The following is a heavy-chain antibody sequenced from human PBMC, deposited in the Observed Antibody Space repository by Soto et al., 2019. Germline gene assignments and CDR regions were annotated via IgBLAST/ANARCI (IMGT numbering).Heavy chain of an antibody. CDR2: ISGSGGST. D-gene: IGHD3-3*01. V-gene: IGHV3-23*01. Sequence: GGSLRLSCAASGFTFNIYAMSWVRQAPGKGLEWVSGISGSGGSTCYAQSVKGRFTISRDNSKNTLYLQMSSLRAEDTAVYYCVKDRYYDFWSGNNWFDPWGQGTMVTVSA. J-gene: IGHJ5*02. CDR1: GFTFNIYA. CDR3: VKDRYYDFWSGNNWFDP.